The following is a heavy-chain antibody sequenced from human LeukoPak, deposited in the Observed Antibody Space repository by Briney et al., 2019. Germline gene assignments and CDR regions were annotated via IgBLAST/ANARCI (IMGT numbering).Heavy chain of an antibody. J-gene: IGHJ3*02. CDR1: GFTFSTYF. CDR2: IASDGSHT. CDR3: ARERQDTIVHSGAFDI. D-gene: IGHD3-10*01. V-gene: IGHV3-30-3*01. Sequence: GRSLRLSCAASGFTFSTYFMHWVRQAPGKGLELVAVIASDGSHTFYVESVKGRFTISRDNSKNTLYLQMNSLRAEDTAVYFCARERQDTIVHSGAFDIWGQGTMVTVSS.